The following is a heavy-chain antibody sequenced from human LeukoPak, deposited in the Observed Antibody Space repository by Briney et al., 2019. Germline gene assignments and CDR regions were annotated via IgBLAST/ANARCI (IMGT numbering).Heavy chain of an antibody. V-gene: IGHV3-11*01. CDR3: ARDGYSSGWRYYYGMDV. CDR1: GFTFSDYY. CDR2: ISSSGSTI. J-gene: IGHJ6*02. Sequence: GGSLRLSCAASGFTFSDYYMSWLRQAPGKGLEWVSYISSSGSTIYYADSVKGRFTISRDNAKNSLYLQMNSLRAEDTAVYYCARDGYSSGWRYYYGMDVWGQGTTVTVSS. D-gene: IGHD6-19*01.